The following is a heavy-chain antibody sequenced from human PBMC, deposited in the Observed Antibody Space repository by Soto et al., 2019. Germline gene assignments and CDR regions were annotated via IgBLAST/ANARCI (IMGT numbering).Heavy chain of an antibody. J-gene: IGHJ4*02. CDR1: GGSISTFY. Sequence: ETLSLTCAVSGGSISTFYWSWIGQPPGKGLEWIGYIYYTGSTNYNPSLKSRVTISVDTSKNQFSLKLSSVTAADPAVYYCARTQLGNFDYWGQGTLVTVSS. D-gene: IGHD7-27*01. CDR2: IYYTGST. V-gene: IGHV4-59*01. CDR3: ARTQLGNFDY.